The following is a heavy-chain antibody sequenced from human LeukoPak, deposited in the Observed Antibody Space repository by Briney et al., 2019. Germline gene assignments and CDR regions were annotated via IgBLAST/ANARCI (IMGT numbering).Heavy chain of an antibody. Sequence: GSLRLSCAASGFTFDDYGMSWIRQPPGKGLEWIGHIYGSGSTNYNPSLKSRVTLSVDTSKNQFSLKLSSVTAADTAVYYCAREGTSGTHLNWFDPWGQGTLVTVSS. D-gene: IGHD1-1*01. CDR3: AREGTSGTHLNWFDP. V-gene: IGHV4-59*01. CDR2: IYGSGST. J-gene: IGHJ5*02. CDR1: GFTFDDYG.